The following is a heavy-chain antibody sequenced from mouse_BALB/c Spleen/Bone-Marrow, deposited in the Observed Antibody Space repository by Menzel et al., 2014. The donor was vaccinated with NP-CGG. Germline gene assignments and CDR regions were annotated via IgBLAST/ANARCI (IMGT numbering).Heavy chain of an antibody. Sequence: DVQLVESGGGLVKPGGSLKLSCAASGFTFSNFAMSWVRQTPDKRLEWVASISSGGSAYYPDSVKGRLSISRDNARDILFLQMSSLRSEDTAMYYCARGYDYDFDYWGQGTTLTVSS. V-gene: IGHV5-6-5*01. D-gene: IGHD2-4*01. J-gene: IGHJ2*01. CDR1: GFTFSNFA. CDR2: ISSGGSA. CDR3: ARGYDYDFDY.